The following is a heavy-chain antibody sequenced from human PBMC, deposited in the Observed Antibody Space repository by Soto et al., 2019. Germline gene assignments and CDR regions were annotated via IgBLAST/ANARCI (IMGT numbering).Heavy chain of an antibody. J-gene: IGHJ4*02. V-gene: IGHV4-30-2*01. CDR1: GGSLSGATYS. Sequence: SETLSLTCGVPGGSLSGATYSWNWIRQPPGKGLEWIGYIFLSGTTYYNPSLKSRVTISIDVSKNQFSLSLRSLTAADTAVYYCARSREFDYWSQGTLVTVSS. CDR3: ARSREFDY. CDR2: IFLSGTT.